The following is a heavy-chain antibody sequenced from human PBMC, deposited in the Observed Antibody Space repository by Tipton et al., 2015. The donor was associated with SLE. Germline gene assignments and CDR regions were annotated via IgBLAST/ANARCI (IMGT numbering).Heavy chain of an antibody. Sequence: SLRLSCAASGFTFSSYEMNWVRQAPGKGLEWVSYISSSGSTIYYADSVKGRFTISRDNAKNSLYLQMNSLRVEDTALYYCTRVRRYSGYDGGFDIWGQGTMVTVSS. J-gene: IGHJ3*02. V-gene: IGHV3-48*03. CDR3: TRVRRYSGYDGGFDI. CDR1: GFTFSSYE. D-gene: IGHD5-12*01. CDR2: ISSSGSTI.